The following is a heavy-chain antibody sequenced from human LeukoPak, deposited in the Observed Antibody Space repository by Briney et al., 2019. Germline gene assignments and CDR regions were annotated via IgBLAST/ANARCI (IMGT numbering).Heavy chain of an antibody. Sequence: PSETLSLTCAVSGGSISSGGSSWSWIRQPPGKGLEWIGYFHNSGTSTYNPSLKSRVTISADTSKNQFSLKLNSLTTADTAVYYCTRGAGWLIDYWGQGILVTVSS. D-gene: IGHD3-16*01. CDR3: TRGAGWLIDY. J-gene: IGHJ4*02. CDR1: GGSISSGGSS. CDR2: FHNSGTS. V-gene: IGHV4-61*08.